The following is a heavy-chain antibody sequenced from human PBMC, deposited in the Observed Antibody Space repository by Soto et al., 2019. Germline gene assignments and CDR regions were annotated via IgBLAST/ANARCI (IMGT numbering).Heavy chain of an antibody. J-gene: IGHJ4*02. CDR1: GGTFSSDV. CDR3: ARGDEYQELGLQYYFHY. CDR2: IIPIFGTA. V-gene: IGHV1-69*01. D-gene: IGHD2-2*01. Sequence: QVPLVQSGAEVKKPGSSVKVSCKASGGTFSSDVITWVRQAPGQGLEWMGGIIPIFGTANYAQKFQGRVTITADESTTTAYMELSSLRSEDTAVYYCARGDEYQELGLQYYFHYWGQGTLVTVSS.